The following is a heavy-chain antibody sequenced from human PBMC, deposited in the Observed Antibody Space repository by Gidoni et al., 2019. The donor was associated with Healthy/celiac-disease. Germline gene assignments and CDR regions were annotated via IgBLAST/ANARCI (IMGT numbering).Heavy chain of an antibody. CDR1: GYTITSYG. J-gene: IGHJ4*02. CDR3: ARNMPRRGYYFDY. V-gene: IGHV1-18*04. CDR2: ISSYNGNT. D-gene: IGHD2-2*01. Sequence: QVQLVQSGAEVKKPGTSVKVSCKASGYTITSYGFSWVRQGPGQGLEGMGGISSYNGNTNYAQKLQGRVTMTTDTSTSTAYMELRSLRSDDTAVYYCARNMPRRGYYFDYWGQGTLVTVSS.